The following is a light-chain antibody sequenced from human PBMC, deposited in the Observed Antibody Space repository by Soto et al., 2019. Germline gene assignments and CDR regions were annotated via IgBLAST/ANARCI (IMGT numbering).Light chain of an antibody. V-gene: IGKV1-33*01. CDR3: QQYDNLPIT. CDR1: QDIKNY. J-gene: IGKJ4*01. CDR2: DAS. Sequence: DIQMTQSPSSLPASVGDRVTITCQASQDIKNYLNWYQQKSGKAPKLLIYDASDLETGVPSRFSGSGSGTDFTFTINSLQPEDIATYYCQQYDNLPITLGGGTKVDLK.